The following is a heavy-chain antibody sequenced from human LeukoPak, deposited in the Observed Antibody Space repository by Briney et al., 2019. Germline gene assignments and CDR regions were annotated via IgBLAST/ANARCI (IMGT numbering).Heavy chain of an antibody. V-gene: IGHV3-49*04. Sequence: GGSLRLSCTASGFTFGDYAMSWVRQAPGKGLEWVGFIRSKAYGGTTEYAASVKGRLTISRDDSKSIAYLQMNSLKTEDTAVYYCTRGDTTIWGFDYWGQGTLVTVSS. J-gene: IGHJ4*02. CDR1: GFTFGDYA. CDR2: IRSKAYGGTT. D-gene: IGHD7-27*01. CDR3: TRGDTTIWGFDY.